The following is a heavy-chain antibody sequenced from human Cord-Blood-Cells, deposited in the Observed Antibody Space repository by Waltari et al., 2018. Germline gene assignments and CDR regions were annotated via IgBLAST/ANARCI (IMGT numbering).Heavy chain of an antibody. V-gene: IGHV4-34*01. CDR2: IHHSRIN. J-gene: IGHJ3*02. CDR1: GGSFSGYY. Sequence: QVQLQQWGAGLLKPSETLSLTCAVYGGSFSGYYWSWIRQPPGKGLEWIGEIHHSRINNSNPSLTSGFPISVDTSKTQFSLKLRSVTAADTAVYYCASNAVVVPAAIPAAFDIWGQGTMVTVSS. D-gene: IGHD2-2*01. CDR3: ASNAVVVPAAIPAAFDI.